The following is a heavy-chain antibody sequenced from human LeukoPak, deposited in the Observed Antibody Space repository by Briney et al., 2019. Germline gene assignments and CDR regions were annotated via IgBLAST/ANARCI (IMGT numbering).Heavy chain of an antibody. CDR1: GYTFSSYG. Sequence: ASVKVSCKASGYTFSSYGITWVRQAPGQGLEWMGWISVYNDKTNYAQKLQGRVTMTTDTSTNTAYMELRSLRSDDTAVYYCATGKVAAAFDYWGQGTLVTVS. D-gene: IGHD6-13*01. CDR2: ISVYNDKT. V-gene: IGHV1-18*01. J-gene: IGHJ4*02. CDR3: ATGKVAAAFDY.